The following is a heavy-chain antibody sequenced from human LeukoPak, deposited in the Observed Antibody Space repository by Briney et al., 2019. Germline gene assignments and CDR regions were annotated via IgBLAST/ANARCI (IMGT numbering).Heavy chain of an antibody. CDR1: GGTFSSYA. CDR3: AREIPYSGSYLGFDY. V-gene: IGHV1-69*05. D-gene: IGHD1-26*01. Sequence: ASVKVSCXASGGTFSSYAISWVRLAPGQGLEWMGGIIPIFGTANYAQKFQGRVTITTDESTSTAYMELSSLRSEDTAVYYCAREIPYSGSYLGFDYWGQGTLVTVSS. CDR2: IIPIFGTA. J-gene: IGHJ4*02.